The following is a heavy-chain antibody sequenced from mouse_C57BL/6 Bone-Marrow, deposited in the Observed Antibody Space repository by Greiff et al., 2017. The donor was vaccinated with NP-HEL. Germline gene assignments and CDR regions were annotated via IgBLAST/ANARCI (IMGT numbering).Heavy chain of an antibody. CDR2: ISSGGSYT. CDR1: GFTFSSYG. D-gene: IGHD1-1*01. V-gene: IGHV5-6*01. Sequence: DVQLVESGGDLVKPGGSLKLSCAASGFTFSSYGMSWVRQTPDKRLEWVATISSGGSYTYYPDSVKGRFTISRDNAKNTLYLQMSSLKSEDTAMYYCARRAFITTVVATGAMDYWGQGTSVTVSS. CDR3: ARRAFITTVVATGAMDY. J-gene: IGHJ4*01.